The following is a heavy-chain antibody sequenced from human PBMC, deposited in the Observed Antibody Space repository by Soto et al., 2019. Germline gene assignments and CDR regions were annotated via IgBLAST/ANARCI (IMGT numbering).Heavy chain of an antibody. CDR1: GFIFGNYM. V-gene: IGHV3-23*01. CDR2: IRDGGEIT. D-gene: IGHD2-15*01. Sequence: EVQLLESGGGLVQPGESLRLSCAFSGFIFGNYMMTWVRQAPGKGLEWVSTIRDGGEITYYADSVTGRFTISRDNSKNTLYLQMDSLGVEDTAVYYCAPHVHCSGGSCHYDAFDIRGQGTMVTVSS. CDR3: APHVHCSGGSCHYDAFDI. J-gene: IGHJ3*02.